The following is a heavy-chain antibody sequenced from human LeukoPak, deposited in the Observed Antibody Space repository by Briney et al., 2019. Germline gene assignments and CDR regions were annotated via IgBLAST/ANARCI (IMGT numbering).Heavy chain of an antibody. D-gene: IGHD3-3*01. CDR2: IYTSGST. V-gene: IGHV4-4*07. J-gene: IGHJ3*02. CDR1: GGSISSYY. Sequence: SETLSLTCTVSGGSISSYYWSWIRQPAGKGLEWIGRIYTSGSTNYNPSLKSRVTMSVGTSKNQFSLKLSSVTAADTAVYYCARDLADFWSGYLSSAFDIWGQGTMVTVSS. CDR3: ARDLADFWSGYLSSAFDI.